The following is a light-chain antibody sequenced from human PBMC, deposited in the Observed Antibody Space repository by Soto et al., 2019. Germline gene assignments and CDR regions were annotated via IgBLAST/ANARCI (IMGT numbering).Light chain of an antibody. J-gene: IGKJ1*01. V-gene: IGKV3-20*01. CDR2: GAS. Sequence: EIVLTHSPATLSVSPGELSTLSCRASHSVSSKLAWYQQKPGQAPRLLIYGASTRATGIPDRFSGSGSGTDFTLTISRLEPEDFAVYYCQQYGSSPWTFGQGTKVDIK. CDR1: HSVSSK. CDR3: QQYGSSPWT.